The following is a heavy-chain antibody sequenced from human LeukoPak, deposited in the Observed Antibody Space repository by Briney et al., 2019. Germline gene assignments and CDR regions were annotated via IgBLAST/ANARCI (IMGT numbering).Heavy chain of an antibody. Sequence: GSLRLSCAAPGFTFSSYSMSWVRQAPGKGLEWVSSTSSSSSYIYYADSVKGRFTISRDNAKNSLYLQMNSLRAEDTAVYYCARGVDYSNYETENWFDPWGQGTLVTVSS. D-gene: IGHD4-11*01. CDR2: TSSSSSYI. J-gene: IGHJ5*02. CDR3: ARGVDYSNYETENWFDP. CDR1: GFTFSSYS. V-gene: IGHV3-21*01.